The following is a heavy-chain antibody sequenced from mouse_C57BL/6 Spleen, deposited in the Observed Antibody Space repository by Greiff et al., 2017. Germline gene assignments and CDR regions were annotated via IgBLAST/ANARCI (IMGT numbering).Heavy chain of an antibody. CDR1: GYTFTSYW. CDR2: IDPSDSYT. D-gene: IGHD2-5*01. CDR3: ASRGYSNYVSYWYFDV. J-gene: IGHJ1*03. V-gene: IGHV1-50*01. Sequence: QVQLQQPGAELVKPGASVKLSCKASGYTFTSYWMQWVKQRPGQGLEWIGEIDPSDSYTNYNQKFTGKATLTVDTSSSTAYMQLNSLTSKDSAVYYCASRGYSNYVSYWYFDVWGTGTTVTVSS.